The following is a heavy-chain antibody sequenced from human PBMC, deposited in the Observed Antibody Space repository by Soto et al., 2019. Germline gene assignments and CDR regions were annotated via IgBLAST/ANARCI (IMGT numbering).Heavy chain of an antibody. D-gene: IGHD3-3*01. CDR3: ARDSYDFWSGYYHYYYGMDV. CDR1: GGSISSYY. CDR2: IYYSGST. Sequence: PSETLSLTCTVSGGSISSYYWSWIRQPPGKGLEWIGYIYYSGSTNYNPSLKSRVTISVDTSKNQFSLKLSSVTAADTAVYYCARDSYDFWSGYYHYYYGMDVWGQGTTVTVS. V-gene: IGHV4-59*01. J-gene: IGHJ6*02.